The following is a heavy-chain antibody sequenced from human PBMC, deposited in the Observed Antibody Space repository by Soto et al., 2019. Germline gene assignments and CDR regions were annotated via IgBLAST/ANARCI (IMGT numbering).Heavy chain of an antibody. V-gene: IGHV1-3*01. Sequence: ASVKVSCKASGYTFTSYAMHWVRQAPGQRLEWMGWINAGNGNTKYSQKFQGRVTITRDTSASTAYMELSSLRSEDTAVYYCARSGVLLWFGELSYYYYYGMDVWGQGTTVTVSS. D-gene: IGHD3-10*01. J-gene: IGHJ6*02. CDR2: INAGNGNT. CDR1: GYTFTSYA. CDR3: ARSGVLLWFGELSYYYYYGMDV.